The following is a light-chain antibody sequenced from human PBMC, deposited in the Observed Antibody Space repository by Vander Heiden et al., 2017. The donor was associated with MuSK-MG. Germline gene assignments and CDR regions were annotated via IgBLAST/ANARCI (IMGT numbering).Light chain of an antibody. V-gene: IGLV2-14*03. CDR3: SSYTSSSLYV. CDR2: DVS. J-gene: IGLJ1*01. Sequence: QSALTQPASVSGSPGPSITISCTGTSSDVGGYNYVSWYQQHPGKVPKLMIYDVSNRPSGVSNRFSGSKSGNTASLTISGLQAEDEADYYCSSYTSSSLYVFGTGTKVTVL. CDR1: SSDVGGYNY.